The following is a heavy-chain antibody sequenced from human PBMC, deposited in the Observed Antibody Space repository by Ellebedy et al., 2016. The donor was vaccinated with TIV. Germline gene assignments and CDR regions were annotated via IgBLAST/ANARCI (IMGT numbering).Heavy chain of an antibody. J-gene: IGHJ4*02. D-gene: IGHD6-19*01. CDR1: GFTFSSYA. V-gene: IGHV3-30-3*01. Sequence: PGGSLRLSCAASGFTFSSYAMHWVRQAPGKGLEWVAVISYDGSNKYYADSVKGRFTISRDNSKNTLYLQMNSLRAEDTAVYYCARVKVSRSIAVAGAYYWGQGTLVTVSS. CDR2: ISYDGSNK. CDR3: ARVKVSRSIAVAGAYY.